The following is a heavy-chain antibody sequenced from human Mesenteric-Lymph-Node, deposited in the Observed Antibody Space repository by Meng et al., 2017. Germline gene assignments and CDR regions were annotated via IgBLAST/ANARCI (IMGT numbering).Heavy chain of an antibody. Sequence: ASVKVSCKASGYTFTSYYMHWVRQAPGQGLEWMGIINPSGGSTSYAQKFQGRVTMTRDTSTSTVYMELSSLRSEDTAVYYCARDLFYDYVWGTEPGYWGQGTRVTVSS. CDR1: GYTFTSYY. D-gene: IGHD3-16*01. V-gene: IGHV1-46*01. J-gene: IGHJ4*02. CDR3: ARDLFYDYVWGTEPGY. CDR2: INPSGGST.